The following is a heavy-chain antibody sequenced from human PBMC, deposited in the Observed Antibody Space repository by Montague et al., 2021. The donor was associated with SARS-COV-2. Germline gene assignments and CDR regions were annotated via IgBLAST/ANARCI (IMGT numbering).Heavy chain of an antibody. CDR1: GITFGDYA. J-gene: IGHJ4*02. V-gene: IGHV3-20*04. CDR3: ARDTRSEYFDFLTGYYKGVFFDY. CDR2: INWNGGST. Sequence: SLRLSCAASGITFGDYAMSWVRQAPGKGLEWVSGINWNGGSTGSXDSVKGRFTISRDNAKNSLYLQMNSLRAEDTALYYCARDTRSEYFDFLTGYYKGVFFDYWGQGTLVTVSS. D-gene: IGHD3-9*01.